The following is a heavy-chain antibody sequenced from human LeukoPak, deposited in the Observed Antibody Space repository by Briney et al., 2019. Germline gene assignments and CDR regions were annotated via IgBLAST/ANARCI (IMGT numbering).Heavy chain of an antibody. CDR3: TRGYSYGFH. V-gene: IGHV3-49*03. CDR1: GFTFGDYA. Sequence: GGSLRLSCTASGFTFGDYAMSWFRQAPGKGLEWLGFIRSKTHSGATEYAASVRGRFTISRDDSKSIAYLQMNSLKTEDTAMHYCTRGYSYGFHWGQGTLVTVSS. D-gene: IGHD5-18*01. J-gene: IGHJ4*02. CDR2: IRSKTHSGAT.